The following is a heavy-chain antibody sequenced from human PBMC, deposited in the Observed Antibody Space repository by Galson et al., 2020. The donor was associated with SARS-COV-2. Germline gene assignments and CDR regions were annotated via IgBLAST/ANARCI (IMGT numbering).Heavy chain of an antibody. V-gene: IGHV6-1*01. CDR1: GDSVSSDSAA. D-gene: IGHD2-15*01. J-gene: IGHJ4*01. CDR3: ARDCQDIIDY. Sequence: SQTLSLTCAISGDSVSSDSAAWNWIRQSPSRGLEWLGRTYYRSKWYNDYVQSVESRITIKPDTSRNQFSLHLDSVTPEDTAIYYCARDCQDIIDYWSNGALVTVSP. CDR2: TYYRSKWYN.